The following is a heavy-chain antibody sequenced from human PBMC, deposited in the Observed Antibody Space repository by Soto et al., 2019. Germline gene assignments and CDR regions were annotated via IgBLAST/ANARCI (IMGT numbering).Heavy chain of an antibody. CDR3: AFGEESRYYYYGMDV. CDR2: ISSSSSTI. J-gene: IGHJ6*02. D-gene: IGHD3-10*01. Sequence: EVQLVESGGGLVQRGGALRPSCAASGLTFSSYSMKWVPQAPGKGLEGVSYISSSSSTIYYADSVKGRFTISRDNAKNSLYLQMNSLRAEDTAVYYCAFGEESRYYYYGMDVWGQGTTVTVSS. CDR1: GLTFSSYS. V-gene: IGHV3-48*01.